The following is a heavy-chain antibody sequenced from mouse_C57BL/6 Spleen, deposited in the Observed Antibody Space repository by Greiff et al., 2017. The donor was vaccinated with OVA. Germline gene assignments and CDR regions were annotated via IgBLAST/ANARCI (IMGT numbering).Heavy chain of an antibody. V-gene: IGHV5-16*01. CDR2: INYDGSST. Sequence: EVKLVESEGGLVQPGSSMKLSCTASGFTFSDYYMAWVRQVPEKGLEWVANINYDGSSTYYLDSLKSRFIISRDNAKNILYLQMSSLKSEDTATYYCARDYDGGYFDYWGQGTTLTVSS. CDR1: GFTFSDYY. CDR3: ARDYDGGYFDY. D-gene: IGHD2-12*01. J-gene: IGHJ2*01.